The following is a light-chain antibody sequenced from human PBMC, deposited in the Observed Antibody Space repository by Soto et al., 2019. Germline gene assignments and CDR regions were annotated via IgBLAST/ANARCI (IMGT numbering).Light chain of an antibody. Sequence: DIQMTQSPSSLSASVGDRVTITCRASQDISNYLNWYQQRPGKAPKLLIYDASNLARGVPSRFSGTRSGTHFTFAITSLQSEDVATYYCQQSDSLPITFGQGTRLEI. CDR3: QQSDSLPIT. CDR2: DAS. J-gene: IGKJ5*01. CDR1: QDISNY. V-gene: IGKV1-33*01.